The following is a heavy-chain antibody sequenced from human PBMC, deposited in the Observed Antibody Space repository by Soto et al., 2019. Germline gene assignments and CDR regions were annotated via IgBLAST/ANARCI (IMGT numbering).Heavy chain of an antibody. J-gene: IGHJ5*02. CDR1: GYTFTSYA. CDR2: INACNGNT. D-gene: IGHD6-13*01. CDR3: ARARTYSSSLVDWFDL. Sequence: QVQLVQSGAEVKKPGASVKVSCKASGYTFTSYAMHWVRQAPGQRLEWMGWINACNGNTKYSQKFQGRVTITRDTSASTAYMELSSLRTEDTAVYYCARARTYSSSLVDWFDLWGQGTLVTVSS. V-gene: IGHV1-3*01.